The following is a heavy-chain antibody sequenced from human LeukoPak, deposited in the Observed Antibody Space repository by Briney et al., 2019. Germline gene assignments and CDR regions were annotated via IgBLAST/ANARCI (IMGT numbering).Heavy chain of an antibody. D-gene: IGHD6-13*01. CDR2: INHSGST. J-gene: IGHJ5*02. Sequence: PSETLSLTCAVYGGSFSGYYWSWIRQPPGKGLEWIGEINHSGSTNYNPSLKGRVTISVDTSKNQFSLKLSSVTAADTAVYYCARGRSSWSSGTWFDPWGQGTLVTVSS. CDR1: GGSFSGYY. V-gene: IGHV4-34*01. CDR3: ARGRSSWSSGTWFDP.